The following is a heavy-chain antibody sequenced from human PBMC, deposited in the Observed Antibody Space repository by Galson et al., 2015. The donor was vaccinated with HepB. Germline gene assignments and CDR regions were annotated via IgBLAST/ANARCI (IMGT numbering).Heavy chain of an antibody. CDR2: IYTSGST. V-gene: IGHV4-4*07. CDR1: GGSITSYY. J-gene: IGHJ6*02. D-gene: IGHD2-2*01. CDR3: ARLGARGYCSSTSCGRYYGMDV. Sequence: ETLALTCNVSGGSITSYYWSWIRQPAGKGLKWLGRIYTSGSTNYNPSLKSRVTMSVDTSKNQFSLKLSSVTAADTAVYYGARLGARGYCSSTSCGRYYGMDVWGQGTTVTVSS.